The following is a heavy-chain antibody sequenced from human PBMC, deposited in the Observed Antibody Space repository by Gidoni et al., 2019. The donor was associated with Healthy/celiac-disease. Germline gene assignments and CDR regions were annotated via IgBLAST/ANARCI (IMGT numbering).Heavy chain of an antibody. CDR1: GFTFSSYS. Sequence: EVQLVESGGGLVKPGGSLRLSCAASGFTFSSYSMNWVRQAPGKGLEWVSSISSSSSYIYYADSVKGRFTISRDNAKNSLYLQMNSLRAEDTAVYYCARDLTRASSPSLWLDYWGQGTLVTVSS. CDR2: ISSSSSYI. CDR3: ARDLTRASSPSLWLDY. J-gene: IGHJ4*02. D-gene: IGHD6-6*01. V-gene: IGHV3-21*01.